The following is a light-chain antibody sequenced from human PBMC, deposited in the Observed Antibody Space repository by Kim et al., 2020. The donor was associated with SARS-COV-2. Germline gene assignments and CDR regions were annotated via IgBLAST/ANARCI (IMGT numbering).Light chain of an antibody. CDR1: QSVSSY. CDR3: QQRSNSANT. V-gene: IGKV3-11*01. J-gene: IGKJ4*01. Sequence: EIVLTQSPATLSLSPGERATLSCRASQSVSSYLAWYQQKPGQAPRLLIYDASNRATGIPARFSGSGSGTDFTLTISSLEPEDFAVYYWQQRSNSANTFGGGTKLEIK. CDR2: DAS.